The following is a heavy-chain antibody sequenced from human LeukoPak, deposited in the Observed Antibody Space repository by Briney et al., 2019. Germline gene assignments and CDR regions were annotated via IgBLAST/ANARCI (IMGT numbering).Heavy chain of an antibody. D-gene: IGHD3-10*01. J-gene: IGHJ4*02. CDR2: IYSGGST. CDR1: GFTFSSNY. CDR3: ARDHYYGSGSYCDY. V-gene: IGHV3-66*01. Sequence: GGSLRLSCAASGFTFSSNYMSWVRQAPGKGLEWVSVIYSGGSTYYTDSVKGRFTISRDNSKNTLYLQMNSLRAEDTAVYYCARDHYYGSGSYCDYWGQGTLVTVSS.